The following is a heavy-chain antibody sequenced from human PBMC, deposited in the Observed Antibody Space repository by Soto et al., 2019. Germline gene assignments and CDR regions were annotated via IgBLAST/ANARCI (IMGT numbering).Heavy chain of an antibody. V-gene: IGHV4-34*01. Sequence: SETLSLTCAVYGGSFSGYYWSWIRQPPGKGLEWIGEINHSGSTNYNPSLKSRVTISVDTSKNQFSLKLSSVTAADTAVYYCARGRSFKGSSSQRGFDYWGQGTLVTVSS. CDR3: ARGRSFKGSSSQRGFDY. CDR1: GGSFSGYY. CDR2: INHSGST. J-gene: IGHJ4*02. D-gene: IGHD6-6*01.